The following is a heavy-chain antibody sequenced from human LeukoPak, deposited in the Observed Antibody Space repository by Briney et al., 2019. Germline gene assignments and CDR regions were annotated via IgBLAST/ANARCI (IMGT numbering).Heavy chain of an antibody. CDR3: ARQIRTRVYYYYMDV. CDR1: GGSISSYY. J-gene: IGHJ6*03. CDR2: IYYSGST. Sequence: SETLSLTCTVSGGSISSYYWSWIRQPPGKGLEWIGYIYYSGSTNYNPSLKSRVTISVDTSKNQFSLKLSSVTAADTAVYYCARQIRTRVYYYYMDVWGKGTTVTVSS. V-gene: IGHV4-59*08.